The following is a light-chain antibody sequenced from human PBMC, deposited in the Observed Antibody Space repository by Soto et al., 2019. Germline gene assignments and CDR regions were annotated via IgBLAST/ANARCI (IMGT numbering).Light chain of an antibody. CDR3: CSYAGSYKGYV. J-gene: IGLJ1*01. V-gene: IGLV2-11*01. CDR2: DVS. CDR1: SSDVGGYNY. Sequence: QSALTQPRSVSGSPGQSVTISCTGTSSDVGGYNYVSWYQQHPGKAPKLMIYDVSKRPSGVPDRFSGSKSGNPASLTISGLQAEDEADYYCCSYAGSYKGYVLRTGTKLTVL.